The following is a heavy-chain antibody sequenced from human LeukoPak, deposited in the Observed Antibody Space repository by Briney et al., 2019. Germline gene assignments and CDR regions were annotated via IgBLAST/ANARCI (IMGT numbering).Heavy chain of an antibody. CDR3: ATGISSWYDGDY. CDR1: GYTLTELS. Sequence: ASVKVSCKVSGYTLTELSMHWVRQAPGKGLEWMGGFDPEDGETIYAQKFQGRVTMTEDTSTDTAYMELSSPRSEDTAVYYCATGISSWYDGDYWGQGTLVTVSS. CDR2: FDPEDGET. J-gene: IGHJ4*02. V-gene: IGHV1-24*01. D-gene: IGHD6-13*01.